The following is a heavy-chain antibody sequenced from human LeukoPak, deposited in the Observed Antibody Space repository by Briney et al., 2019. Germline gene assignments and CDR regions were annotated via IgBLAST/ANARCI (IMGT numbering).Heavy chain of an antibody. CDR1: GWSLSRGGYY. Sequence: SETLSLTCSVFGWSLSRGGYYWNWIRQQPGQGRDGLGYIYHSGSARYNPSFKSRLNMSVDMSRNQFSLNLSSVTAADTAVYYCARGGDYGDYFVYWGQGTLVSVSS. D-gene: IGHD4-17*01. CDR3: ARGGDYGDYFVY. CDR2: IYHSGSA. V-gene: IGHV4-31*03. J-gene: IGHJ4*02.